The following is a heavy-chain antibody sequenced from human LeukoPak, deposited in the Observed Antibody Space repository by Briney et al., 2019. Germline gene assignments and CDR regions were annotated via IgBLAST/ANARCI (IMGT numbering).Heavy chain of an antibody. D-gene: IGHD6-19*01. CDR3: AREVAMAGTFDY. Sequence: ASVKVSCKASGYTFTSYAMHWVRQAPGQRLEWMGWINAGNGNTKYSQEFQGRVTITRDTSASTAYMELSSLRSEDMAVYYCAREVAMAGTFDYWGQGTLVTVSS. J-gene: IGHJ4*02. CDR2: INAGNGNT. V-gene: IGHV1-3*03. CDR1: GYTFTSYA.